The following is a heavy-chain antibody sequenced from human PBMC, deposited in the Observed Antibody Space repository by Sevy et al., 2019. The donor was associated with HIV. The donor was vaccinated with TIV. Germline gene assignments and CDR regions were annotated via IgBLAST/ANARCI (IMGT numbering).Heavy chain of an antibody. J-gene: IGHJ6*02. V-gene: IGHV3-30*18. CDR2: IGYEGSDK. CDR3: AKERGGSYLPYFCGMDV. D-gene: IGHD1-26*01. Sequence: GGSLRLSCIASGFTFRNYGIHWVRQAPGKGLDWVAVIGYEGSDKYYADSVKGRFNISRDNSKNTLFLQMNSLRVEDTAVYYCAKERGGSYLPYFCGMDVWGQGTAVTVSS. CDR1: GFTFRNYG.